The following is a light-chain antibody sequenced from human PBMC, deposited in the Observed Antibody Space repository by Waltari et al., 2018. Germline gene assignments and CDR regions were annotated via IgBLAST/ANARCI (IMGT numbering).Light chain of an antibody. V-gene: IGLV2-23*02. CDR3: CSYAGSSTLV. CDR2: EVP. Sequence: QSALTQPASVSGSPGSSITISCTGTSSDVWSYNLVYWYQQHPGQSPKLLFYEVPKRPTGVSNRFSGAKACNTASLTSSGLQAENEADYYGCSYAGSSTLVFGGVTKLTGL. J-gene: IGLJ2*01. CDR1: SSDVWSYNL.